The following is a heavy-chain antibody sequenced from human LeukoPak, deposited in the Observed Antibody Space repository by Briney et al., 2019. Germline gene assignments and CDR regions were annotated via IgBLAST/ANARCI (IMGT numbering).Heavy chain of an antibody. Sequence: SVKVSCKASGGTFSSYAISWVRQAPGQGLEWMGRIIPILGIASYAQKFQGRVTITADKSTSTAYMELSSLRSEDTAVYYRARKVTGSVSDDYWGQGTLVTVSS. CDR1: GGTFSSYA. CDR3: ARKVTGSVSDDY. J-gene: IGHJ4*02. D-gene: IGHD2-21*02. V-gene: IGHV1-69*04. CDR2: IIPILGIA.